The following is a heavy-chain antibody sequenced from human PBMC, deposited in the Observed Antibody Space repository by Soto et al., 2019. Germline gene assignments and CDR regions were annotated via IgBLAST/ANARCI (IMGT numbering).Heavy chain of an antibody. CDR1: GFTFRNYW. Sequence: EVQLVESGGGLVQPGGSLRLSCAASGFTFRNYWMSCVRHAPGKGLEWVANIQEEGSERYYVDSVKGRFTISRDNGENSLFLEMNSLRAEDTAVYYCAREDWYFDLWGRGTLVIVSS. CDR2: IQEEGSER. V-gene: IGHV3-7*01. J-gene: IGHJ2*01. CDR3: AREDWYFDL.